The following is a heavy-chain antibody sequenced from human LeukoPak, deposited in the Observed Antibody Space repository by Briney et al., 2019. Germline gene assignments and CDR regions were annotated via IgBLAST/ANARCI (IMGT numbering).Heavy chain of an antibody. CDR1: GGSFSGYY. D-gene: IGHD4-17*01. V-gene: IGHV3-23*01. Sequence: ETLSPTCAGYGGSFSGYYWSWIRQPPGKGLEWISGISSSAGNTNYADSVKGRFTISRDNSKNTLYLQMNSLRVEDTAVYYCAKAQLRVTTGIDNWGQGTPVTVSS. CDR3: AKAQLRVTTGIDN. J-gene: IGHJ4*02. CDR2: ISSSAGNT.